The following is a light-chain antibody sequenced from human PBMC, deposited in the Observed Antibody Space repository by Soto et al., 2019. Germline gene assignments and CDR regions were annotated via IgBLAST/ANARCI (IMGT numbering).Light chain of an antibody. V-gene: IGLV1-40*01. J-gene: IGLJ1*01. CDR1: SSNIGAGYD. Sequence: QAVVTQPPSVSGAPGQRVTISCTGSSSNIGAGYDVHWYQQLPGTAPKLLIYGNSNRPSGVPDRFSGSKSGTSASLAITGLQAEDAADYYCQSSDSSLNVFGTGTKVTVL. CDR3: QSSDSSLNV. CDR2: GNS.